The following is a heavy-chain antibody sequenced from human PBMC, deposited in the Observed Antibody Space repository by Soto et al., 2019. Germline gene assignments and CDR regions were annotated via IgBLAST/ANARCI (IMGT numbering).Heavy chain of an antibody. D-gene: IGHD1-1*01. CDR3: ARATRYFGSFDA. CDR2: IYTGGST. CDR1: GFNVSNNY. V-gene: IGHV3-53*01. J-gene: IGHJ4*02. Sequence: LRLSCAASGFNVSNNYMTWFRQAPGKGLEWVSIIYTGGSTYYGESVKGRSTISRDSSKNTVFLQADSLRGEDTAVYYCARATRYFGSFDAWGQGTLVTVSS.